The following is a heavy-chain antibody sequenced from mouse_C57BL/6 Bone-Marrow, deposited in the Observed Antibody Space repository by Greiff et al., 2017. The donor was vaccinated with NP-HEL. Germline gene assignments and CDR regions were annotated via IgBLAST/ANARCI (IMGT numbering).Heavy chain of an antibody. J-gene: IGHJ4*01. CDR3: VRMKDGNYETAYAMDY. Sequence: EVKLVESGGGLVQPKGSLKLSCAASGFTFNTYAMHWVRQAPGKGLEWVARIRSKSSNYATYYADSVKDRFTISRDDSQSMLYLQMNNLKTEDTAMYYCVRMKDGNYETAYAMDYWGQGTSVTVSS. CDR2: IRSKSSNYAT. D-gene: IGHD2-1*01. CDR1: GFTFNTYA. V-gene: IGHV10-3*01.